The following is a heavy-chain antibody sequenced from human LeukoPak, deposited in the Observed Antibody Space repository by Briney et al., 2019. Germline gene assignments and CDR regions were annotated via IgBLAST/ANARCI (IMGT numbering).Heavy chain of an antibody. V-gene: IGHV3-30*18. D-gene: IGHD5-24*01. CDR1: GFSFSNYG. Sequence: GGSLRLSCEASGFSFSNYGMHWVRQAPGKGLEWVALISYDGGKRFYVVSVKGRFTVSRDNSKNTLYLQLNSLRAEDTALYYCAKVKDRDGYNGPDSWGQGTLVTVSS. J-gene: IGHJ5*01. CDR2: ISYDGGKR. CDR3: AKVKDRDGYNGPDS.